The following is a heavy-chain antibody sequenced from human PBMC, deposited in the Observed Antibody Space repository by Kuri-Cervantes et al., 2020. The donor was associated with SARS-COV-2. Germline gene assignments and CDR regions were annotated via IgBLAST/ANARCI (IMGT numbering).Heavy chain of an antibody. CDR3: AKDKASTLVVPAAISWFDP. V-gene: IGHV3-30-3*01. CDR1: GFTVSSYA. CDR2: ISYDGSNK. D-gene: IGHD2-2*01. J-gene: IGHJ5*02. Sequence: GESLKISCAASGFTVSSYAMHWVRQAPGKGLEWVAVISYDGSNKYYADSVKGRFTISRDNSKNTLYLQMNSLRAEDTAVYYCAKDKASTLVVPAAISWFDPWGQGTLVTVSS.